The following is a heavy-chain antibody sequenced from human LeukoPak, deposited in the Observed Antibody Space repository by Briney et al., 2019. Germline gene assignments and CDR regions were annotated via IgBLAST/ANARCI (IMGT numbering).Heavy chain of an antibody. J-gene: IGHJ5*02. Sequence: SETLSLTCAVYGGSFSGYYWSWIRQPPGKGLEWIGEINHSGSTNYNPSLKSRVTISVDTSKNQFSLKLSSVTAADTAVYYCARRGSSSWINWFDPWGQGTLVTVSS. D-gene: IGHD6-13*01. CDR1: GGSFSGYY. V-gene: IGHV4-34*01. CDR2: INHSGST. CDR3: ARRGSSSWINWFDP.